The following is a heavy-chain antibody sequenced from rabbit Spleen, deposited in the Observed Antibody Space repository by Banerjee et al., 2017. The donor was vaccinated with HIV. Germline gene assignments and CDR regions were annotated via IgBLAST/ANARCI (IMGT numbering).Heavy chain of an antibody. J-gene: IGHJ4*01. CDR3: ARDLVGVIGWNFYL. D-gene: IGHD2-1*01. CDR2: INASTAKP. V-gene: IGHV1S45*01. CDR1: GFSFSDRDV. Sequence: QEQLVESGGGLVQPEGSLTLTCKASGFSFSDRDVMCWVRQAPGKGLEWIACINASTAKPVYATWASGRFTIYRTSSTTVTVRMTSLTAADRATYFCARDLVGVIGWNFYLWGPGTLVPVS.